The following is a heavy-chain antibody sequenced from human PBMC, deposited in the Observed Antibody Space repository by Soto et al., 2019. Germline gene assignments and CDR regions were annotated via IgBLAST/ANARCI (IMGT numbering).Heavy chain of an antibody. CDR2: VSWNGSRT. V-gene: IGHV3-35*01. CDR1: GFTFSNSD. J-gene: IGHJ4*02. Sequence: GGSVRLSCAASGFTFSNSDMNWVRQAPGKGLEWVSGVSWNGSRTHYADSVKGRFIISRDNSRNFLYQQMNSLRPEDMAVYYCVRIGCTNGVCKILILTLSYWGPGILVTVS. CDR3: VRIGCTNGVCKILILTLSY. D-gene: IGHD2-8*01.